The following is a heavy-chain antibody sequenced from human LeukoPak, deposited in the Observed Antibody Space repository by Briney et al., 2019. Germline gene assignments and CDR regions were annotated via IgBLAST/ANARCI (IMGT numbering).Heavy chain of an antibody. CDR1: GGSISSYY. J-gene: IGHJ5*02. CDR2: IYYSGST. Sequence: PSETLSLTCTVSGGSISSYYWSWIRQPPGKGLKRIGYIYYSGSTNYNPSLKSRVTISVDTSKNQFSLQLNSVTPEDTAVYYCARAFFGVTMVRGVIIDGHLNRDRFDPWGQGTLVTVSS. CDR3: ARAFFGVTMVRGVIIDGHLNRDRFDP. D-gene: IGHD3-10*01. V-gene: IGHV4-59*12.